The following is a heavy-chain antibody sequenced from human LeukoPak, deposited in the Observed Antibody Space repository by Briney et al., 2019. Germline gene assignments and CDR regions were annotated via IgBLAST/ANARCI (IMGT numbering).Heavy chain of an antibody. J-gene: IGHJ4*02. Sequence: GGSLRLSCAASGFTFSSYEMNWVRQAPGKGLEWVSYISSSGSTIYYADSVKGRFTISRDNSKNTLYLHMNTLRADDTALYYCASLSGWYSGRFDDWGQGTLVTVSS. CDR2: ISSSGSTI. V-gene: IGHV3-48*03. CDR1: GFTFSSYE. CDR3: ASLSGWYSGRFDD. D-gene: IGHD6-19*01.